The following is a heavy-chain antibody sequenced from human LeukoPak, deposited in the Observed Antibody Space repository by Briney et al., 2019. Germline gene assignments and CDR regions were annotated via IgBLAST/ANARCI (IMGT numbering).Heavy chain of an antibody. CDR2: VWYDGHNK. D-gene: IGHD6-13*01. CDR3: ARDSTAAGTMYYGLED. V-gene: IGHV3-33*01. Sequence: PGGSLRLSCATSGFTFSTSGKHWVRQAPGKGLEWVAVVWYDGHNKYYADSVRGRFTVSRDNSKNTLYLQLNSVRVEDTAVYYCARDSTAAGTMYYGLEDWGQGTTVTVSS. CDR1: GFTFSTSG. J-gene: IGHJ6*02.